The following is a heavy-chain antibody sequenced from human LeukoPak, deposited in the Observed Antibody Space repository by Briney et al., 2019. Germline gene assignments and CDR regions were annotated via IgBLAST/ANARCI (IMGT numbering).Heavy chain of an antibody. CDR2: IYHSGST. D-gene: IGHD3-22*01. CDR1: GGSISSGGYY. Sequence: PSETLSLTCTVSGGSISSGGYYWSWIRQPPGKGLEWIGYIYHSGSTYYNPSLKSRVTISVDRSKNQFSLKLSSVTAADTAVYYCAREVDSSGYLDYWGQGTLVTVPS. J-gene: IGHJ4*02. V-gene: IGHV4-30-2*01. CDR3: AREVDSSGYLDY.